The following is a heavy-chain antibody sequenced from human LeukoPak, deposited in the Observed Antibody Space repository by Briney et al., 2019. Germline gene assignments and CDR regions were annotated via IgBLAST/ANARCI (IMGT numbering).Heavy chain of an antibody. CDR1: GFTFSTYA. J-gene: IGHJ4*02. D-gene: IGHD6-13*01. V-gene: IGHV3-23*01. CDR2: ITHGGDST. Sequence: SGGSLRLSCAASGFTFSTYAMNWVRQAPGKGLEWVSSITHGGDSTYYANSVKGRFTISRDNSKNTLSLQMNSLRAEDTAFYYCARGRIHSSSWDFDSWGQGTLVTVSS. CDR3: ARGRIHSSSWDFDS.